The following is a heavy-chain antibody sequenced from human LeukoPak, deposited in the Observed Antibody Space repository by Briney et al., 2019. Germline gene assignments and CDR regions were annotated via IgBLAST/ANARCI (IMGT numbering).Heavy chain of an antibody. V-gene: IGHV3-23*01. CDR1: GFTFSSYA. CDR3: AKWSYCYYDSSGYPVPPDY. J-gene: IGHJ4*02. Sequence: GGSLRLSCAASGFTFSSYAMSWVRQAPGEGLEWVSAISGSGGSTYYADSVKGRFTISRDNSKNTLCLQMNSLRAEDTAVYYCAKWSYCYYDSSGYPVPPDYWGQGTLVTVSS. D-gene: IGHD3-22*01. CDR2: ISGSGGST.